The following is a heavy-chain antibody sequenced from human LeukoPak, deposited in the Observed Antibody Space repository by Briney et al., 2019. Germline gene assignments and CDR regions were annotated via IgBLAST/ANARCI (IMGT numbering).Heavy chain of an antibody. V-gene: IGHV4-4*07. D-gene: IGHD3-22*01. Sequence: SETLSLTCTVSGGSLSSFYWSWIRQPAGKGLEWIGRIYTSGSTNYNPSLRSRVTMSVDTSKNLFSLKLSSVTAADTAVYYCASEYYYDTSGYYSLAYWGQGTLVTVSS. CDR1: GGSLSSFY. J-gene: IGHJ4*02. CDR2: IYTSGST. CDR3: ASEYYYDTSGYYSLAY.